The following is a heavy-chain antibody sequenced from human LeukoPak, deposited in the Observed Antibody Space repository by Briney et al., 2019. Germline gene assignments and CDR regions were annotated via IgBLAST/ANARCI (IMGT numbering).Heavy chain of an antibody. CDR1: GGSISSYY. CDR2: IYTSGSA. Sequence: SETLSLTCTVSGGSISSYYWSWIRQPAGKGLEWIGRIYTSGSANYNPSLKSRVTISVDTSKNQFSLKLNSVTAADTAMYYCARDVGSSWFSIWFDPWGQGTLVTVSS. V-gene: IGHV4-4*07. CDR3: ARDVGSSWFSIWFDP. J-gene: IGHJ5*02. D-gene: IGHD6-13*01.